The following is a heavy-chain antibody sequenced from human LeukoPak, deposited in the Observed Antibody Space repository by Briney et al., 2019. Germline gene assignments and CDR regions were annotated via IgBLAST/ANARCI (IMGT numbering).Heavy chain of an antibody. D-gene: IGHD5-24*01. CDR1: GFTFSSYG. CDR2: IWYDGSNK. Sequence: GGSLRLSCAESGFTFSSYGMHWVRQAPGAGLEWVAVIWYDGSNKYYADSVKGRFTISRDNSKNTLYLQMNSLSAEDTAVYYCAREDGYYYYMDVWGKGTTVTVSS. V-gene: IGHV3-33*01. CDR3: AREDGYYYYMDV. J-gene: IGHJ6*03.